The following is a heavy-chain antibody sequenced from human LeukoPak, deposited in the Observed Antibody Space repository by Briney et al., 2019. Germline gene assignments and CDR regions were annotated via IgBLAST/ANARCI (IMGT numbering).Heavy chain of an antibody. V-gene: IGHV3-30*02. CDR2: IRYDGSNK. J-gene: IGHJ4*02. CDR3: AKDPNRYSGSYSWGDFDY. Sequence: PGGSLRLSCAASGFTFSSYGMHWVRQAPGKGLEWVAFIRYDGSNKYYADSVKGRFTISRDNSKNTLYLQMNSLRAEDTAVYYCAKDPNRYSGSYSWGDFDYWGQGTLVTVSS. CDR1: GFTFSSYG. D-gene: IGHD1-26*01.